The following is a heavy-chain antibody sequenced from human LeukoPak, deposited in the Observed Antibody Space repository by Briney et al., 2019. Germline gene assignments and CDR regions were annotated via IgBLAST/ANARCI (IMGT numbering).Heavy chain of an antibody. V-gene: IGHV3-23*01. J-gene: IGHJ4*02. CDR2: ISGSGGST. CDR1: GFTFSSSA. Sequence: PGVSLRRSCAASGFTFSSSAMSGVRQAPGKGLEWVSAISGSGGSTYYADSVKGRFTISRDNSKNTLYLQMNSLRAEDTALYYCARESGYAVGDFWGQGTLVTVSS. CDR3: ARESGYAVGDF. D-gene: IGHD5-12*01.